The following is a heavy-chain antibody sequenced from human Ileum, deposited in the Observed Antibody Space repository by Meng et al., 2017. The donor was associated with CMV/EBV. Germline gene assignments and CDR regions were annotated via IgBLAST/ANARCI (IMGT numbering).Heavy chain of an antibody. CDR1: GFNIDGYA. CDR3: ARVKYSSSALSY. J-gene: IGHJ4*02. Sequence: GGSLRLSCAALGFNIDGYAMHWVRQAPGKGLVWVSRINSDGSSTSYADSVKGRFTISRDNAKNTLYLQMNSLRAEDTAVYYCARVKYSSSALSYWGQGTLVTVSS. D-gene: IGHD6-13*01. V-gene: IGHV3-74*01. CDR2: INSDGSST.